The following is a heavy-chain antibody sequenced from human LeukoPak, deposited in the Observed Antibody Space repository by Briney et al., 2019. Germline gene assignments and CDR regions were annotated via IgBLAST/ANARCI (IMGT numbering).Heavy chain of an antibody. CDR1: GGSISSYY. D-gene: IGHD3-10*01. J-gene: IGHJ5*02. CDR2: IYTSGST. CDR3: ARLDLWFGDPGWFDP. Sequence: SETLSLTCTVSGGSISSYYWSWIRQPPGKGLEWIGYIYTSGSTNYNPSLKSRVTISVDTSKNQYSLKLSSVTAADTAVYYCARLDLWFGDPGWFDPWGQGTLVTVSS. V-gene: IGHV4-4*09.